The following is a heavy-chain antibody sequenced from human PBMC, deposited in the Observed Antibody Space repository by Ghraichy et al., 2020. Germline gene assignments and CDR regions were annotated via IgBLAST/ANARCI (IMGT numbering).Heavy chain of an antibody. CDR2: IYYSGST. CDR3: ARPVAYYDFWSGYWAYYFDY. CDR1: GGSISSSSYY. D-gene: IGHD3-3*01. V-gene: IGHV4-39*01. Sequence: SETLSLTCTVSGGSISSSSYYWGWIRQPPGKGLEWIGSIYYSGSTYYNPSLKSRVTISVDTSKNQFSLKLSSVTAADTAVYYCARPVAYYDFWSGYWAYYFDYWGQGTLVTVSS. J-gene: IGHJ4*02.